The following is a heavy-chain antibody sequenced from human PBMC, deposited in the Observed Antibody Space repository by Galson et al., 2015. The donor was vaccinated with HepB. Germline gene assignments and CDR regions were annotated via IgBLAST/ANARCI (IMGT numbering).Heavy chain of an antibody. CDR3: AKDVGYCSSTSCHHYYGMDV. CDR2: ISWDGGST. CDR1: GFTFDDYT. Sequence: SLRLSCAASGFTFDDYTMHWVRQAPGKGLEWVSLISWDGGSTYYADSVKGRFTISRDNSKNSLYLQMNSLRTEDTALYYCAKDVGYCSSTSCHHYYGMDVWGQGTTVTVSS. V-gene: IGHV3-43*01. D-gene: IGHD2-2*01. J-gene: IGHJ6*02.